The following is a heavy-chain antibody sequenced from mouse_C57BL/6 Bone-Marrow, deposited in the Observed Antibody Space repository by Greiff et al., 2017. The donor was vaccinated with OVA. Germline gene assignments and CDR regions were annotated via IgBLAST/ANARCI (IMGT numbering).Heavy chain of an antibody. J-gene: IGHJ1*03. CDR2: IRSKSNNYAT. D-gene: IGHD2-3*01. Sequence: DVKLVESGGGLVQPKGSLKLSCAASGFSFNTYAMNWVRQAPGKGLEWVARIRSKSNNYATYYADSVKDRFTISRDDSESMLYLQMNNLKTEDTVMYYCVRHDVYWYFDVWGTGTTVTVSS. V-gene: IGHV10-1*01. CDR1: GFSFNTYA. CDR3: VRHDVYWYFDV.